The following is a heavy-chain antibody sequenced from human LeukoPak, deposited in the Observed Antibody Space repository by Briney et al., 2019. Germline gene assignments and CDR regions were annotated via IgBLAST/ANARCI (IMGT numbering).Heavy chain of an antibody. V-gene: IGHV3-21*01. J-gene: IGHJ4*02. CDR1: GFTFSSYN. D-gene: IGHD4-17*01. CDR2: IRGSSSYI. Sequence: GGSLRLSCAASGFTFSSYNMNWVRQAPGKGLEWVSSIRGSSSYIYYADSVKGRFTISRDNAKNSLYLQMNSLRAEDTAVYYCARGRTHDYGVDYFDYWGQGTLVTVSS. CDR3: ARGRTHDYGVDYFDY.